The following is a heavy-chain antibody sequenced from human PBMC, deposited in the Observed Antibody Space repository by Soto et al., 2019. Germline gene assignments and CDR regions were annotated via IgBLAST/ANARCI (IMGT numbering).Heavy chain of an antibody. CDR3: ASDIAFDIDY. D-gene: IGHD2-15*01. Sequence: QVHLLQSGAEVQKPGASVKVSCKTSGYTFNDFGITWVRQAPGLGLEWLGWIYSKAGKMNFAPKFQNRVIMTTDTSTTTAFMELTSLTFHASAIYFCASDIAFDIDYWGQGTLVTVS. V-gene: IGHV1-18*01. CDR1: GYTFNDFG. J-gene: IGHJ4*02. CDR2: IYSKAGKM.